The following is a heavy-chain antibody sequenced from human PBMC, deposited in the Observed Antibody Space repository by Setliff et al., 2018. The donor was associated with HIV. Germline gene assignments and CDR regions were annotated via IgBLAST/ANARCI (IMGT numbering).Heavy chain of an antibody. CDR1: GYTFTSYY. CDR2: LNPSGDGT. CDR3: ARGGYHGFGSYGDY. V-gene: IGHV1-46*01. D-gene: IGHD3-10*01. Sequence: ASVKVSCKASGYTFTSYYVHWVRQAPGQGLEWMGILNPSGDGTAYAQKFQGRVTMSRDTSTSTVYMELSRLRSDDTAVYYCARGGYHGFGSYGDYWGQGTLVTVSS. J-gene: IGHJ4*02.